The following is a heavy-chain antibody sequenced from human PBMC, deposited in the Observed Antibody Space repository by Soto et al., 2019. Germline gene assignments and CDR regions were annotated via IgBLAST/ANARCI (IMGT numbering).Heavy chain of an antibody. D-gene: IGHD3-22*01. CDR3: ARVGPWVPYYYDSSPYTFENWFDP. V-gene: IGHV4-31*03. J-gene: IGHJ5*02. CDR2: IYFNGDT. Sequence: PSETLSLTCTVSGDSITGGGYYWTWVRQLPGKGLEWVGSIYFNGDTYYNPSLRSRITISVDTSKNHFSLMLSSVTAADTAVYYCARVGPWVPYYYDSSPYTFENWFDPWGQGTLVTVS. CDR1: GDSITGGGYY.